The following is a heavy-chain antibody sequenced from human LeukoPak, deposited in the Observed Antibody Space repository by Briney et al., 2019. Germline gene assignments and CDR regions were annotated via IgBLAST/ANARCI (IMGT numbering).Heavy chain of an antibody. Sequence: SETLSLTRTVSGGSISSYYWSWIRQPPGKGLEWIGYIYYSGNTIYNPSLKSRVTISIDTSKNQFSLKLSSVTAADTAVYYCARRRYNYDYWGQGTLVTVSS. CDR1: GGSISSYY. J-gene: IGHJ4*02. CDR3: ARRRYNYDY. D-gene: IGHD5-18*01. V-gene: IGHV4-59*01. CDR2: IYYSGNT.